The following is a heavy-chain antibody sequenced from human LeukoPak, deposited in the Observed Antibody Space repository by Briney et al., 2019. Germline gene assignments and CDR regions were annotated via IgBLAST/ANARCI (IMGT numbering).Heavy chain of an antibody. CDR1: GYSFTDYY. CDR3: ARDGSGYDCPPLPMDV. D-gene: IGHD5-12*01. CDR2: ISAYNGNT. V-gene: IGHV1-18*04. J-gene: IGHJ6*03. Sequence: ASVKVSCKASGYSFTDYYINWVRQAPGQGLEWMGWISAYNGNTNYAQKLQGRVTMTTDTSTSTAYMELRSLRSDDTAVYYCARDGSGYDCPPLPMDVWGKGTTVTVSS.